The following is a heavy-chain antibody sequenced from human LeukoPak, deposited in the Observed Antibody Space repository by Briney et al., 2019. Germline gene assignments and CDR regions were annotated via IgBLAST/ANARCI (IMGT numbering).Heavy chain of an antibody. CDR2: IKQDGSEK. D-gene: IGHD3-10*01. Sequence: GGSLRLSCAASGFTLTSHWMSWVRQAPGKGLEWVANIKQDGSEKCYVDSVKGRFTISRDNAKSSLYLQMNSLRAEDTAVYYCARGGYGSGSYDYGFLGGEFDYWGQGTLVTVSS. J-gene: IGHJ4*02. CDR1: GFTLTSHW. V-gene: IGHV3-7*01. CDR3: ARGGYGSGSYDYGFLGGEFDY.